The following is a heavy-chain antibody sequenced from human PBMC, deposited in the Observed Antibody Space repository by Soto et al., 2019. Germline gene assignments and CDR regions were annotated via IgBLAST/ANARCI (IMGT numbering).Heavy chain of an antibody. CDR2: IDSDGSST. CDR3: VRGLGNSDH. CDR1: GFTFSSYW. Sequence: EVQLVESGGGLVQPGGSLRLSCVASGFTFSSYWMHWVRQVPGKEPVWVSFIDSDGSSTKYADSVRGRFTISGDNAKNSLYLLMNSLRVEDTSVYYCVRGLGNSDHWGQGTLVTVSS. V-gene: IGHV3-74*03. J-gene: IGHJ4*02.